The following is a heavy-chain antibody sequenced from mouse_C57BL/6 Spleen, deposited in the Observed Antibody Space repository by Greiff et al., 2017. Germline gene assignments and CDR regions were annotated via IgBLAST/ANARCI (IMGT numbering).Heavy chain of an antibody. Sequence: VQLQQPGAELVMPGASVKLSCKASGYTFTSYWMHWVKQRPGQGLEWIGEIDPSDSYTNYNQKFKGKSTLTVAKSSSTAYMQLSSLTSEDSAVYYCARRSTGDVFDYWGQGTTLTVSS. CDR1: GYTFTSYW. CDR2: IDPSDSYT. J-gene: IGHJ2*01. CDR3: ARRSTGDVFDY. V-gene: IGHV1-69*01. D-gene: IGHD3-2*02.